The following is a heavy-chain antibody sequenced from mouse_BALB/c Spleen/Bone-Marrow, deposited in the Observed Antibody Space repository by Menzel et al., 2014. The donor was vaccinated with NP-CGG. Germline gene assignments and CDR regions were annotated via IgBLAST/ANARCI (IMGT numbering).Heavy chain of an antibody. CDR1: GYTFTSYW. J-gene: IGHJ2*01. CDR2: IYPSDSYT. Sequence: QVQLQQSGAELVRPGASVKLSCKASGYTFTSYWINWVKQRPGQGLEWIGNIYPSDSYTNYNQKFKDKATLTVDKSSSTAYMQLSSTTSEDSAVYYCTRSYGSSYEYYFDYWGQGTTLTVPS. CDR3: TRSYGSSYEYYFDY. D-gene: IGHD1-1*01. V-gene: IGHV1-69*02.